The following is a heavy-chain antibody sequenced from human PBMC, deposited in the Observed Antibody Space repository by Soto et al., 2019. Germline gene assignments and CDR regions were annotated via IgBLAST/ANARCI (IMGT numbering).Heavy chain of an antibody. J-gene: IGHJ4*02. CDR3: AKKCIASARAHFAF. CDR2: ISYDGSNK. CDR1: GFTFSSYG. V-gene: IGHV3-30*18. Sequence: GGSLRLSCAASGFTFSSYGMHWVRQAPGKGLEWVAVISYDGSNKYYADSVKGRFTISRDNSKTTVYLQMNSLRAEDTAVYYCAKKCIASARAHFAFWGQGTLVTVSS. D-gene: IGHD6-13*01.